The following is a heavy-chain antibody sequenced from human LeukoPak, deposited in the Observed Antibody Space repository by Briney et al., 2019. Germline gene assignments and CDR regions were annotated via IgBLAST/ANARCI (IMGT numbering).Heavy chain of an antibody. CDR2: ISGSGGST. V-gene: IGHV3-23*01. J-gene: IGHJ4*02. CDR1: GFTFSRYA. CDR3: ARDLVAAAFDY. D-gene: IGHD6-13*01. Sequence: EGSLRLSCAASGFTFSRYAMSWVRQAPGKGLEWVSAISGSGGSTYYADSVKGRFTIARDNAKNSLYLQMNSLRAEDTAVYYCARDLVAAAFDYWGQGTLVTVSS.